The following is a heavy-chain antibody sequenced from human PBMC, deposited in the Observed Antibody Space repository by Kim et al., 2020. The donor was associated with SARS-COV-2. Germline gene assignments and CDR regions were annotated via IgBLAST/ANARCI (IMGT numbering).Heavy chain of an antibody. D-gene: IGHD2-2*01. V-gene: IGHV1-18*01. J-gene: IGHJ4*02. Sequence: YAQKLQGRVTMTADTSTSTAYMELRSLRSDDTAVYYCAREGEYLLLGFDYWGQGTLVTVSS. CDR3: AREGEYLLLGFDY.